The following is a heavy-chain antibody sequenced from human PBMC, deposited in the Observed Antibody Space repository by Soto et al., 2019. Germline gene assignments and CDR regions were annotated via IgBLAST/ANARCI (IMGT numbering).Heavy chain of an antibody. CDR2: ISSSSSYI. CDR3: ARVARLPNYYYGMDV. J-gene: IGHJ6*02. V-gene: IGHV3-21*01. CDR1: GLTFSSYS. Sequence: PGGSLRLSCAASGLTFSSYSMNWVRQAPGKGLEWVSSISSSSSYIYYADSVKGRFTISRDNAKNSLYLQMNSLRAEDTAVYYCARVARLPNYYYGMDVWGQGTTVTVSS.